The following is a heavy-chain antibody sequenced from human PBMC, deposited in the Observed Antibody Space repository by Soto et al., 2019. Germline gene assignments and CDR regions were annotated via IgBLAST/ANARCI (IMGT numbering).Heavy chain of an antibody. CDR2: VYYVGST. CDR1: GESINSGHSY. V-gene: IGHV4-30-4*08. D-gene: IGHD1-26*01. Sequence: QVQLQESGPGQVKPSQTLSLTCTVSGESINSGHSYWSWLRQPHGKGVEWIGNVYYVGSTSYNPSLKSGVTISVDTTKNLFPMELSSVTVADTAVYSCARNTTRVGWFDPWGQGTLVTVSS. CDR3: ARNTTRVGWFDP. J-gene: IGHJ5*02.